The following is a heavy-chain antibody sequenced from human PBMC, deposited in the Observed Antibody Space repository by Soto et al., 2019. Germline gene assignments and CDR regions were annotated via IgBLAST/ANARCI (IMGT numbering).Heavy chain of an antibody. D-gene: IGHD3-3*01. CDR2: ISYDGSNK. V-gene: IGHV3-30*18. CDR1: GFTFSSYG. CDR3: AKDIWSGYYNVDY. J-gene: IGHJ4*02. Sequence: GGSLRLSCAASGFTFSSYGMHWVRQAPGKGLEWVAVISYDGSNKYYADSVKGRFTISRDNSKNTLYLQMNSLRAEDTAVYYCAKDIWSGYYNVDYWGQGTLVTVSS.